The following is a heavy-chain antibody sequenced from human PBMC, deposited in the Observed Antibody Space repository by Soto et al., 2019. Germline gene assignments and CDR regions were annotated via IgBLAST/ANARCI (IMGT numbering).Heavy chain of an antibody. CDR2: IYHSGST. Sequence: QLQLQESGSGLVKPSQNLSLTCAVSGGSISSGGYSWSWIRQPPGKGLEWIGYIYHSGSTYYNPSLKSRVTISVDRSKNQFSLKLSSVTAADTAVYYCARVRTMVRGVIIGWFDPWGQGTLVTVSS. V-gene: IGHV4-30-2*01. CDR1: GGSISSGGYS. D-gene: IGHD3-10*01. J-gene: IGHJ5*02. CDR3: ARVRTMVRGVIIGWFDP.